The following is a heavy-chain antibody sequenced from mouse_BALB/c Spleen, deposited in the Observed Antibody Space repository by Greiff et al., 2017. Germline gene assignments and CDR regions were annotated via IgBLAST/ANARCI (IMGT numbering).Heavy chain of an antibody. D-gene: IGHD2-3*01. CDR2: IYPANGTT. V-gene: IGHV14-3*02. CDR1: GFNIKDTY. Sequence: EVKLVESGAELVKPGASVKLSCTASGFNIKDTYMHWVKQRPEQGLEWIGRIYPANGTTKYDPKFQGKTTITADTSTNTAYLQLSSLSSEDTAVYYCASSYDGYFWGQGTSVTVSS. CDR3: ASSYDGYF. J-gene: IGHJ4*01.